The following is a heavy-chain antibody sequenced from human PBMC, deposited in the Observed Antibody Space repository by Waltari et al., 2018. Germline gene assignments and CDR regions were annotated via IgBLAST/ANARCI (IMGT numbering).Heavy chain of an antibody. Sequence: QVQLQESGQGLVRSSETLSLTCSVSGYSIGSGYYWGWMRQPPGKGMEWSGGMNRRGSPYSNPSLQSRVTISIDTSKNQFSLRLSSVTAADTAMYYCARATENSGYYPWFDYWGQGTLVTVSS. D-gene: IGHD3-22*01. V-gene: IGHV4-38-2*02. CDR3: ARATENSGYYPWFDY. J-gene: IGHJ4*02. CDR1: GYSIGSGYY. CDR2: MNRRGSP.